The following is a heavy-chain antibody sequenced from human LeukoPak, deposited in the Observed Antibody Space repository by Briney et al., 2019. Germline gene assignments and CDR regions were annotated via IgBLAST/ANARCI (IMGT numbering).Heavy chain of an antibody. J-gene: IGHJ4*02. V-gene: IGHV1-46*01. CDR3: ARGEGIAVAGPLFDY. CDR1: GGTFSNYA. D-gene: IGHD6-19*01. CDR2: INPSGGST. Sequence: ASVKVSCKASGGTFSNYAITWVRQAPGQGLEWMGIINPSGGSTSYAQKFQGRVTMTRDMSTSTVYMELSSLRSEDTAVYYCARGEGIAVAGPLFDYWGQGTLVTVSS.